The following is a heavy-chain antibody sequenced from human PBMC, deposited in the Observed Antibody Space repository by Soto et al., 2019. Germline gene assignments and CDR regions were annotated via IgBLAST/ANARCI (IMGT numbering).Heavy chain of an antibody. D-gene: IGHD2-15*01. V-gene: IGHV4-59*08. Sequence: SGTLSLTCTVSGGSISSYYWSWIRQPPGKGLEWIGYIYYSGSTNYNPSLKSRVTISVDTSKNQFSLKLSSVTAADTAVYYCARHVPFRKKREEVVGGPLDYWGQGALVTVSS. CDR3: ARHVPFRKKREEVVGGPLDY. CDR2: IYYSGST. J-gene: IGHJ4*02. CDR1: GGSISSYY.